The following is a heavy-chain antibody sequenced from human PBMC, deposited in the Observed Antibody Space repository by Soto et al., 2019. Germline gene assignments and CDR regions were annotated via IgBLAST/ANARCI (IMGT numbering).Heavy chain of an antibody. D-gene: IGHD3-16*01. J-gene: IGHJ4*02. CDR1: GGSISSGDYY. Sequence: QVQLQESGPGLVKPSQTLSLTCTVSGGSISSGDYYWSWIRQPPGKGLEWIGYIYYSGSTYYNPSLKSRVTTSVDTSKHQFSLKLSSVTAADTAVYYWARVWEQWTVDYWGQGTLVTVSS. V-gene: IGHV4-30-4*01. CDR2: IYYSGST. CDR3: ARVWEQWTVDY.